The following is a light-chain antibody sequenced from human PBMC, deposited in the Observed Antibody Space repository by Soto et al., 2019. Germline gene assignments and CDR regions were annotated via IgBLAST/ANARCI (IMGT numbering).Light chain of an antibody. V-gene: IGKV1-39*01. CDR2: AAS. J-gene: IGKJ5*01. CDR3: QQSSTTPIT. Sequence: DIQMTQSPSSLSASVGDSVTITCRASQSISDFLNWYQQKPGKAPELLIYAASTLPRGVPSRFSGSGSGTDFSLTITNLQPEDFATYYCQQSSTTPITFGHGTRLDIK. CDR1: QSISDF.